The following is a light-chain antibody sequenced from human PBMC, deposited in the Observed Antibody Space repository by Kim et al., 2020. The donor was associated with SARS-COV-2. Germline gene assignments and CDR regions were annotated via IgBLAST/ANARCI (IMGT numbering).Light chain of an antibody. J-gene: IGLJ3*02. Sequence: QSVLTQPPSVSAAPGQKVTISCSGSSSNIGTNYVSWYQQLPGAAPTLLIFDNSKRPSGIPDRFSGSKSGTSAGLDIIGLQTGDEGDYYCGTWDSSLRAVVFGGGTQLTVL. CDR1: SSNIGTNY. CDR2: DNS. V-gene: IGLV1-51*01. CDR3: GTWDSSLRAVV.